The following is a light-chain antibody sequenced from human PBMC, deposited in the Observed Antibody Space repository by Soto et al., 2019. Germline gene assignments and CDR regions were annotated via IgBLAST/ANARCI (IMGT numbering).Light chain of an antibody. Sequence: QSVLTQPPSASGTPGQRVTISCSGSSSNLGSNTVNWYQQIPGTAPKLLISRNDQRPSGVPDRFSVSKSGTSASLAISGLQSEDEADYYCAAWDDSVKGPVFGGGTKVTVL. V-gene: IGLV1-44*01. CDR2: RND. CDR1: SSNLGSNT. CDR3: AAWDDSVKGPV. J-gene: IGLJ3*02.